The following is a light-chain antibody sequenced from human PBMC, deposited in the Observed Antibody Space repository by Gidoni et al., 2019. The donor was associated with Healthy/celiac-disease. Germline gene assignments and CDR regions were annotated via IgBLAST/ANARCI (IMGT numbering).Light chain of an antibody. CDR3: QQYYSTPYS. V-gene: IGKV4-1*01. J-gene: IGKJ2*03. CDR2: WAS. Sequence: DIVMTQSPDSLAVALGARANINCKSSQSVLYSSNNKNYVAWYQQKPGQPPKLLMYWASTRESGVPDRFSGSGSGTHFTLKISSLQAEDVAVYYCQQYYSTPYSFGQGTKLEIK. CDR1: QSVLYSSNNKNY.